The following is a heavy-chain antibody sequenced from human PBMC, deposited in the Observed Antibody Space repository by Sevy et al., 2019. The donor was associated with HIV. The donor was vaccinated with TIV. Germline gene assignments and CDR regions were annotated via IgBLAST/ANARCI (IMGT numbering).Heavy chain of an antibody. CDR1: GGNFSSYA. CDR3: ARGNHCSGGSCQLRPFDY. V-gene: IGHV1-69*13. D-gene: IGHD2-15*01. J-gene: IGHJ4*02. Sequence: ASVKVSCKASGGNFSSYAISWVRQAPGQGLEWMGGIIPIFGTANYAQKFQGRVTITADESTSTAYMELSSLRSEDTAVYYCARGNHCSGGSCQLRPFDYWGQGTLVTVSS. CDR2: IIPIFGTA.